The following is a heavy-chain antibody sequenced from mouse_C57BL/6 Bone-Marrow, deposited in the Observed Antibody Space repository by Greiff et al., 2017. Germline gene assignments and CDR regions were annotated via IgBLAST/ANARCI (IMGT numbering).Heavy chain of an antibody. J-gene: IGHJ4*01. CDR1: GFNIKDDY. Sequence: EVQLVESGAELVRPGASVKLSCTASGFNIKDDYMHWVKQRPEQGLEWIGWIDPENGDTEYASKFQGKATITADTSSNTAYLQLSSLTSEDTAVYYCTHLFYYDYEFYAMDYWGQGTSVTVSS. V-gene: IGHV14-4*01. CDR2: IDPENGDT. CDR3: THLFYYDYEFYAMDY. D-gene: IGHD2-4*01.